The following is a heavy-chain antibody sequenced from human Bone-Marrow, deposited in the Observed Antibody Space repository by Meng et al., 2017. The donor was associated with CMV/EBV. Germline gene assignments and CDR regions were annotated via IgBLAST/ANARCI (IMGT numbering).Heavy chain of an antibody. J-gene: IGHJ6*02. CDR3: ARAMLPFRLRFVTYGMDV. CDR2: IRYDGSNK. CDR1: GFTFSSYG. D-gene: IGHD3-3*01. V-gene: IGHV3-30*02. Sequence: GESLKISCAASGFTFSSYGMHWVRQAPGKGLEWVAFIRYDGSNKYYADSVKGRFTISRDNAENSLYLQMNSLRAEDTAIYYCARAMLPFRLRFVTYGMDVWGHGTTVTVSS.